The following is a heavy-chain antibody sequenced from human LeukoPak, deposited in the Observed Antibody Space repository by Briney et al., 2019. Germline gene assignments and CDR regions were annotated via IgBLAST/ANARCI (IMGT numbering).Heavy chain of an antibody. CDR1: GFTVSNNY. J-gene: IGHJ4*02. V-gene: IGHV3-53*01. CDR2: IYGGGST. Sequence: GGSLRLSCAASGFTVSNNYMSWVRQAPGKGLEWVSVIYGGGSTDYADSVKGRFTISRDNSKNTLYLQMNSLRAEDTAVYYCARDDYYDSSGYDYWGQGTLVTVSS. CDR3: ARDDYYDSSGYDY. D-gene: IGHD3-22*01.